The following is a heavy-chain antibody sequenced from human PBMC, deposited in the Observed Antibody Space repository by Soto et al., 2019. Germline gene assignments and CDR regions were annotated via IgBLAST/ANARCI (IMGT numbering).Heavy chain of an antibody. CDR2: ISYDGSNK. V-gene: IGHV3-30*18. Sequence: RLSCAASGFTFSSYGMHWVRQAPCKGLEWVAVISYDGSNKYYADSVKGRFTISRDNSKNTLYLQMNSLRAEDTAVYYCAKDQDIVVENENAGYYGMDVWGQGTTVTVSS. CDR1: GFTFSSYG. CDR3: AKDQDIVVENENAGYYGMDV. J-gene: IGHJ6*02. D-gene: IGHD2-2*01.